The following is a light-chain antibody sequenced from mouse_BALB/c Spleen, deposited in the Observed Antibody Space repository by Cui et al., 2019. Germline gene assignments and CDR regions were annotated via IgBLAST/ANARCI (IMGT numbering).Light chain of an antibody. V-gene: IGKV3-2*01. Sequence: DIVLTQSTASLAVCHRQRATISCRAVESVDNYGISVMNSFQQTPGQPPKLLIYAASNQGSGVPARFSGSGSGTDFSLNIHPMEEDDTAMYFCQQSKEVPYTFGGGTKLEIK. J-gene: IGKJ2*01. CDR2: AAS. CDR3: QQSKEVPYT. CDR1: ESVDNYGISV.